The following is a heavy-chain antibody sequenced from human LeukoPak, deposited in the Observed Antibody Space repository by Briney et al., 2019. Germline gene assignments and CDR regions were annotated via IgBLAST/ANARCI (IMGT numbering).Heavy chain of an antibody. J-gene: IGHJ4*02. CDR2: ISGSGGTT. V-gene: IGHV3-23*01. CDR1: GFTFSSYS. D-gene: IGHD5-12*01. CDR3: ARGPNSGYGM. Sequence: GGSLRLSCVASGFTFSSYSMTWVRQAPGKGLQWVSAISGSGGTTYYADSVKGRFTISRDNSKNTLYLQMNSLRAEDTAVYYCARGPNSGYGMWGQGTLVTVSS.